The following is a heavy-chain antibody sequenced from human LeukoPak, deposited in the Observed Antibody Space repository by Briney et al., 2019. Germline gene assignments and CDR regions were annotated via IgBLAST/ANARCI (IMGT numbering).Heavy chain of an antibody. CDR1: GYTFTSYG. J-gene: IGHJ4*02. D-gene: IGHD3-10*01. Sequence: ASVKVSCKASGYTFTSYGISWVRQAPGQGLEWMGWISAYNGNTNYAQKLQGRVTMTTDTSTSTAYMELRSLRSDDTAVYYCARDPKVSNYCGSGSYPFDYWGQGTLVTVSS. CDR2: ISAYNGNT. CDR3: ARDPKVSNYCGSGSYPFDY. V-gene: IGHV1-18*01.